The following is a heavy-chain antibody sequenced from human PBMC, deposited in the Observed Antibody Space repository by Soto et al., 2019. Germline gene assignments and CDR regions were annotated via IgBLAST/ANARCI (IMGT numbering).Heavy chain of an antibody. D-gene: IGHD3-10*01. CDR1: GGSISSGGYY. J-gene: IGHJ4*02. V-gene: IGHV4-31*03. Sequence: QVQLQESGPGLVKPSQTLSLTCTVSGGSISSGGYYWSWIRQHPGKGLEWIGYIYYSGSTYYNPSLKSRVTITVDTSKNQVSLKLSSVTAADTAVYYCARDPSASGSYFDYWGQGTLVTVSS. CDR3: ARDPSASGSYFDY. CDR2: IYYSGST.